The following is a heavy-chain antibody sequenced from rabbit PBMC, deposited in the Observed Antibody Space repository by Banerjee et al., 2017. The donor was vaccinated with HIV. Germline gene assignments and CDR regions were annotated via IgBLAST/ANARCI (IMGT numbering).Heavy chain of an antibody. Sequence: QSLEESGGDLVKPEGSLTLTCTASGFSFSNKYVMCWVRQAPGKGLEWIACINTSSGNTVYATWAKGRFTISKTSWTTVTLQMTSLTAADTATYFCAREGYYYPYGDAGYAYATLDLWGPGTLVTVS. J-gene: IGHJ4*01. CDR1: GFSFSNKYV. CDR2: INTSSGNT. D-gene: IGHD6-1*01. CDR3: AREGYYYPYGDAGYAYATLDL. V-gene: IGHV1S40*01.